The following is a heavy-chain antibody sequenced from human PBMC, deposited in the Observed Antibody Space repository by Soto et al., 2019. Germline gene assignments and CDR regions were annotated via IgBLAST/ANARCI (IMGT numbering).Heavy chain of an antibody. CDR2: VSYIGINT. V-gene: IGHV3-23*01. D-gene: IGHD1-1*01. J-gene: IGHJ4*02. CDR1: GFAFNTYA. CDR3: AKETLPRTSTWNPFDS. Sequence: EVQLLESGGGLVQPGGSLGLSCAASGFAFNTYAMSWVRQAPGKGWEWVAGVSYIGINTYYADSVKGRFSISRDNSENTLYLQMNSLSAEDTAIYYCAKETLPRTSTWNPFDSWGQGTLVTVSS.